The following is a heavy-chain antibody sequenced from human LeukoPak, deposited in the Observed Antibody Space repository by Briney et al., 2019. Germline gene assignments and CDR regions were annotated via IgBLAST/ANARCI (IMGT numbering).Heavy chain of an antibody. CDR2: ISGSGGST. D-gene: IGHD3-16*02. CDR1: GFTFSSYA. J-gene: IGHJ5*02. V-gene: IGHV3-23*01. CDR3: VKDSFVTRRFDP. Sequence: GGSLRLSCAASGFTFSSYAMSWVRQAPGKGLEWVSTISGSGGSTYYADSVKGRFTISRDNSKNTLYLQMNSLRAEDTAVYYCVKDSFVTRRFDPWGQGTLVTVSS.